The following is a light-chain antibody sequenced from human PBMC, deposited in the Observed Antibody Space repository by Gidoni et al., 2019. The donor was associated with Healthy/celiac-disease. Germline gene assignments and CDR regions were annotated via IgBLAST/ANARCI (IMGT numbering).Light chain of an antibody. V-gene: IGKV1-5*03. CDR3: QQYNSYVFT. J-gene: IGKJ3*01. CDR1: QSISSW. Sequence: DIQMTQSPSTLSASVGGRVTITCRASQSISSWLAWYQQKPGKAPKLLIYKASSLESGVPSSFSGSGSGTEFTLTISSLQPDDFATYYCQQYNSYVFTFGPGTKVDIK. CDR2: KAS.